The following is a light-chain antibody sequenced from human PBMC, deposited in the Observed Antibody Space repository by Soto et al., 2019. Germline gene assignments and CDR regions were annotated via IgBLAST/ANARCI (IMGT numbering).Light chain of an antibody. J-gene: IGKJ1*01. CDR3: QQYGSSPGT. Sequence: EIVLTQSPGTLSLSPGERATLSCRASQSVSGSYLAWYQQKPGQTPRLLIYGASRRASGIPDRFSGSGSGTDFTLSISRLEPEDFAVYYCQQYGSSPGTFGHGTQVEIK. V-gene: IGKV3-20*01. CDR1: QSVSGSY. CDR2: GAS.